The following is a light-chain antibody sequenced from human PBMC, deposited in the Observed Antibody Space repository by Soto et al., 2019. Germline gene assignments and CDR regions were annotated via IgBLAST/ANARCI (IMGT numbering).Light chain of an antibody. V-gene: IGKV1-13*02. CDR3: QQFNSYPRT. CDR1: QGSSSA. Sequence: AIQLTQSPSSLSASVGDRVTITCRASQGSSSALAWYQQKPGQAPKLLIYDASSLESGVPSRFSGSGSGTDFTLTISTLQPEDFATYYCQQFNSYPRTFGPGTKVDIK. CDR2: DAS. J-gene: IGKJ3*01.